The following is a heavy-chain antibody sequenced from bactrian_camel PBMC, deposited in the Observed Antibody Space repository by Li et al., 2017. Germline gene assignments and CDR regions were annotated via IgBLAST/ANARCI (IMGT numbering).Heavy chain of an antibody. Sequence: VQLVESGGGSVQAGGSLRLSCAASGDDSNTYCMGWFRQPPGKEREWVEYTDSDDSTKHADSVKGRFTISQDMAEKVLYLQIDDLKPEDTSMYYCAAGDRYRGNACSTEAQQYRYWGQGTQVTVS. J-gene: IGHJ4*01. CDR3: AAGDRYRGNACSTEAQQYRY. CDR1: GDDSNTYC. D-gene: IGHD7*01. CDR2: TDSDDST. V-gene: IGHV3S53*01.